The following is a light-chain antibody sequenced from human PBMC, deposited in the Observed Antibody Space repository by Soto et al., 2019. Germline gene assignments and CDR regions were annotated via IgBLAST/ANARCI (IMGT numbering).Light chain of an antibody. V-gene: IGKV3-11*01. CDR3: QHRDTWPFT. CDR2: DAS. Sequence: EIVLTQSPATLSLSPGERATLSCRASQSVRGFLGWYQQRPGQAPRLLIYDASNRATGVPARFSGSGFGTDFTLTISSLEPEDFAVYYCQHRDTWPFTFGPGTRVDIK. J-gene: IGKJ3*01. CDR1: QSVRGF.